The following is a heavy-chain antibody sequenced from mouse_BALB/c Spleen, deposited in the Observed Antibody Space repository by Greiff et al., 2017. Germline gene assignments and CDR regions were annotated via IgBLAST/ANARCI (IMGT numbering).Heavy chain of an antibody. D-gene: IGHD1-2*01. J-gene: IGHJ3*01. Sequence: VQLQQSGAELMKPGASVKISCKATGYTFSSYWIEWVKQRPGHGLEWIGEILPGSGSTNYNEKFKGKATFTADTSSNTAYMQLSSLTSEDSAVYYCARRGTATGFAYWGQGTLVTVSA. CDR1: GYTFSSYW. CDR2: ILPGSGST. CDR3: ARRGTATGFAY. V-gene: IGHV1-9*01.